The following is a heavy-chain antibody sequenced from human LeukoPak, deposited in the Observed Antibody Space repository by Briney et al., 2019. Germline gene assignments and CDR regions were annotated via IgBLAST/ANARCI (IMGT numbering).Heavy chain of an antibody. V-gene: IGHV1-2*02. D-gene: IGHD5-18*01. J-gene: IGHJ4*02. Sequence: ASVKVSCKASGYTFTGYYMHWVRPAPGQGLEWMGWINPNSGGTNDAQKFQGRVTMTRDTSISTAYMELSRLRSDDTAVYYCARFPDTAMDDYWGQGTLVTVS. CDR1: GYTFTGYY. CDR2: INPNSGGT. CDR3: ARFPDTAMDDY.